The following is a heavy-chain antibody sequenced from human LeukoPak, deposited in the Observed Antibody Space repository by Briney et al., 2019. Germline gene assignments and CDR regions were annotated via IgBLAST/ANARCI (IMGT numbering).Heavy chain of an antibody. Sequence: GGSLRLSCVASGFTFSSYWMSWVRQAPGKGLEWVANIKQDGSEIYYVDSVKGRFPISRDNAKNSLYLQMNSLRAEDTAVYYCARAPGDYTGLPRTFRYYGLDVWGQGTTVTVSS. CDR2: IKQDGSEI. D-gene: IGHD4-17*01. CDR3: ARAPGDYTGLPRTFRYYGLDV. J-gene: IGHJ6*02. V-gene: IGHV3-7*03. CDR1: GFTFSSYW.